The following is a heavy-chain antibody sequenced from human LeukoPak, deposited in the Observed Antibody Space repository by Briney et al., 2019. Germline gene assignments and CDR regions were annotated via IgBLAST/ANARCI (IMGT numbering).Heavy chain of an antibody. V-gene: IGHV4-59*01. CDR1: GGSISSYY. CDR2: ISYSGST. J-gene: IGHJ3*02. Sequence: SETLSLTCTVSGGSISSYYWTWIRQPPGKGLEWIGYISYSGSTNYNPSLKSRVTISVDTSKNQFSLKLSSVTAADTAVYYCARDHRYCSGSSCYSDAFDIWGQGTEVTVSS. CDR3: ARDHRYCSGSSCYSDAFDI. D-gene: IGHD2-15*01.